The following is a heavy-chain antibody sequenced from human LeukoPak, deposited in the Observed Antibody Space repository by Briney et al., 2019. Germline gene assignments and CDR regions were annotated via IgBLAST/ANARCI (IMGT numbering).Heavy chain of an antibody. CDR1: GGSISSGSYY. D-gene: IGHD6-13*01. CDR3: ARTSSWYDY. V-gene: IGHV4-61*02. Sequence: SETLSLTCTVSGGSISSGSYYWSWIRQPAGKGLEWIGRIYTSGRTNYNPSLKSRVTISVDTSKNQFSLKLSSVTAADTAVYYCARTSSWYDYWGQGTLVTVSS. CDR2: IYTSGRT. J-gene: IGHJ4*02.